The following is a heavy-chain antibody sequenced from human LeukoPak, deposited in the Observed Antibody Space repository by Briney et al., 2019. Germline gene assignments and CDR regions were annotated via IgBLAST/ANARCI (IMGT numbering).Heavy chain of an antibody. CDR1: GGSISSYY. CDR2: IYYSGST. Sequence: PSETLSLTCTVSGGSISSYYWSWIRQPPGKGLEWIGYIYYSGSTNYNPSLKSRVTISVDTSKNQFSLKLSSVTAADTAVYYCARDRGAAAGIPQNNWFDPWGQGTLVTVSS. CDR3: ARDRGAAAGIPQNNWFDP. J-gene: IGHJ5*02. D-gene: IGHD6-13*01. V-gene: IGHV4-59*01.